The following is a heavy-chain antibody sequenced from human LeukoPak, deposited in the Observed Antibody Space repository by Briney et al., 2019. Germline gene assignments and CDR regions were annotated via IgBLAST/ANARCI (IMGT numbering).Heavy chain of an antibody. CDR1: GYTLTELS. CDR3: ARGKDYDILTGYLAGYYYYYYMDV. D-gene: IGHD3-9*01. V-gene: IGHV1-24*01. Sequence: ASVKVSCKVSGYTLTELSMHWVRQAPGKGLEWMGGFDPEDGETIYAQKFQGRVTMTEDTSTDTAYMELSSLRSEDTAVYYCARGKDYDILTGYLAGYYYYYYMDVWGKGTTVTVSS. J-gene: IGHJ6*03. CDR2: FDPEDGET.